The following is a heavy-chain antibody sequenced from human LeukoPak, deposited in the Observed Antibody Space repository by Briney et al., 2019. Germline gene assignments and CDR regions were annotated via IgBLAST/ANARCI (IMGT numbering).Heavy chain of an antibody. V-gene: IGHV3-23*01. D-gene: IGHD4-17*01. CDR1: GFTFSSYA. J-gene: IGHJ4*02. Sequence: PGGSLRLSCAASGFTFSSYAMSWVRQAAGKGLEWVSAISGSGGSTYYADSVKGRFTISRDNSKNTLYLQMNSLRAEDTAVYYCASRKATVTTPLDYWGQGTLVTVSS. CDR2: ISGSGGST. CDR3: ASRKATVTTPLDY.